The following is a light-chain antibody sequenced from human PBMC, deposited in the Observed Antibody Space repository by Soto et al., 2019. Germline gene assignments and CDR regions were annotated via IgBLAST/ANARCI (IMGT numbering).Light chain of an antibody. V-gene: IGLV1-40*01. J-gene: IGLJ2*01. Sequence: QSVLTQPPSVSGAPGQRVTISCTGSSSNIGAGYDVHWYQQLPGTAPKLLIYGNSNRPSGVPDRFSGSKSATAVSLAINGLQAEDEADYYCQSYDRSLSGSVFGGETKLTVL. CDR2: GNS. CDR3: QSYDRSLSGSV. CDR1: SSNIGAGYD.